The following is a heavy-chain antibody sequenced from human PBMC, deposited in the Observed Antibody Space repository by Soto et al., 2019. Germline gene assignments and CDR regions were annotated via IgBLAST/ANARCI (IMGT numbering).Heavy chain of an antibody. V-gene: IGHV3-9*01. D-gene: IGHD5-12*01. J-gene: IGHJ4*02. Sequence: GGSLRLSCAASGFTFSSYAMSWVRQAPGKGLEWVAGISWNSGAKGYADSVKGRFTISRDNAKKSLYLQMNTLRPEDTALYYCAKAPYAGYFYYFDSWGQGTMVTVSS. CDR2: ISWNSGAK. CDR3: AKAPYAGYFYYFDS. CDR1: GFTFSSYA.